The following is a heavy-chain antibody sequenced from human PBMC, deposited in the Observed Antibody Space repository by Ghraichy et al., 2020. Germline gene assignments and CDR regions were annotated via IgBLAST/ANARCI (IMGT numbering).Heavy chain of an antibody. CDR2: ISSSSSYK. CDR3: ARDLSPYDFWSGPSEDAFDV. V-gene: IGHV3-21*01. D-gene: IGHD3-3*01. Sequence: GGSLRLSCAASGFTFSTYRMSWVRQAPGKGLEWVSSISSSSSYKYYADSEKGRFTISRDNAKNSLYLQMNSLRAEDTAVYYCARDLSPYDFWSGPSEDAFDVWGQGTMVTVSS. J-gene: IGHJ3*01. CDR1: GFTFSTYR.